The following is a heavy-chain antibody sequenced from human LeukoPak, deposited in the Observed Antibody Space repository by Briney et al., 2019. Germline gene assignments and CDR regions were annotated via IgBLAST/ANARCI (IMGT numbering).Heavy chain of an antibody. CDR1: GGTFISYA. Sequence: SVKVSCKASGGTFISYAISWVRQAPGQGLEWMGGIIPIFGTANYAQKFQGRVTITADESTSTAYMELSSLRSEDTAVYYCARDPHYYDSSGYSPWYYYGMDVWGQGTTVTVSS. J-gene: IGHJ6*02. D-gene: IGHD3-22*01. CDR2: IIPIFGTA. CDR3: ARDPHYYDSSGYSPWYYYGMDV. V-gene: IGHV1-69*13.